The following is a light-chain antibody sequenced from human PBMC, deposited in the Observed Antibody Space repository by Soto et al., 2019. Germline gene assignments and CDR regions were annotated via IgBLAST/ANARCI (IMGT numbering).Light chain of an antibody. CDR1: QSIRSY. V-gene: IGKV1-39*01. CDR2: AAS. CDR3: QQSYSTLFT. J-gene: IGKJ5*01. Sequence: IQMTQSPSSLSESVGDRVTITCRASQSIRSYLNWYQQKPGKPPKLLIYAASSLQSGVPSRFSGSGSGTDFTLTISSLQPEDFATYYCQQSYSTLFTFGQGTRGEIK.